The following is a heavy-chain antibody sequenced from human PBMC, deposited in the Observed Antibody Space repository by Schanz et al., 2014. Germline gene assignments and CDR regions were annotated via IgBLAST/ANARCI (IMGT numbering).Heavy chain of an antibody. Sequence: ASGFTFSSYSMSWFRQSPGKGLEWVSAISGSGGSTYYQDSVKCRFSISRDNAKISLYRQFNRLRAEHPDLHHSPLYSPIGYCAGLFMD. V-gene: IGHV3-23*01. D-gene: IGHD2-8*02. CDR1: GFTFSSYS. CDR3: PLYSPIGYCAGLFMD. J-gene: IGHJ6*01. CDR2: ISGSGGST.